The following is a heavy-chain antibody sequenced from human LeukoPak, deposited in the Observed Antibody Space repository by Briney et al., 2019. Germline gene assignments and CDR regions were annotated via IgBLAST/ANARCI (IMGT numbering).Heavy chain of an antibody. J-gene: IGHJ6*03. CDR1: GFTFDDYA. CDR3: AKRGNYYYYYMDV. D-gene: IGHD3-10*01. CDR2: ISWNSGHI. V-gene: IGHV3-9*01. Sequence: GGSLRLSCAASGFTFDDYAMHWVRQAPGKGLEWVSGISWNSGHIGYADSVKGRFTISRDNAKNSLYLQMNSLRAGDTALYYCAKRGNYYYYYMDVWGKGTTVTISS.